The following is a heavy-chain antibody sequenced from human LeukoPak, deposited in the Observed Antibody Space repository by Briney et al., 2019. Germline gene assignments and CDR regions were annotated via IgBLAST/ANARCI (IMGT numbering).Heavy chain of an antibody. V-gene: IGHV3-53*01. D-gene: IGHD1-26*01. CDR3: TTGTDKVVGATESKYYYYYGMDV. CDR1: GFTVNNNY. J-gene: IGHJ6*02. CDR2: IQSGGST. Sequence: GGSLRLSCAASGFTVNNNYMSWVRQAPGKGLEWVSVIQSGGSTYYADSVKGRFTISRDNSKNTLYLQMNSLKTEDTAVYYCTTGTDKVVGATESKYYYYYGMDVWGQGTTVTVSS.